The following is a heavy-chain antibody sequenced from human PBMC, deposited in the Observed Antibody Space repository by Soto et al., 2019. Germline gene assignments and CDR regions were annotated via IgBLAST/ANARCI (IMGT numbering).Heavy chain of an antibody. J-gene: IGHJ5*01. Sequence: SETLSLTCSASGDSISTVDYFWAWIRQPPGQALEYIGYIYKSTTTYYNPSFESRVAISLDTSKSQFSLNVTSVTAADTAVYFCARGRYCLTGRCFPNWFDSWGQGTLVTVSS. CDR1: GDSISTVDYF. V-gene: IGHV4-30-4*01. CDR2: IYKSTTT. CDR3: ARGRYCLTGRCFPNWFDS. D-gene: IGHD2-15*01.